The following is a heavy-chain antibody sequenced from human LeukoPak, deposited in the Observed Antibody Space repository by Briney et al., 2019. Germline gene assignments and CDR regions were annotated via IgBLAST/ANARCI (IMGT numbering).Heavy chain of an antibody. CDR2: ISWNSGSI. CDR1: GFTFDDYA. Sequence: PGRSLRLSCAASGFTFDDYAMHWVRQAPGKGLEWVSGISWNSGSIGYADSVKGRFTISRDNAKNSLYLQMNSLRAEDTALYYCAKEGSSGYFRNWGQGTLVTVSS. D-gene: IGHD3-22*01. CDR3: AKEGSSGYFRN. V-gene: IGHV3-9*01. J-gene: IGHJ4*02.